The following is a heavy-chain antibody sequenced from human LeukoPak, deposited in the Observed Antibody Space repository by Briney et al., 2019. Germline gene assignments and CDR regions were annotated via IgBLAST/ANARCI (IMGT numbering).Heavy chain of an antibody. CDR1: GGPISNYY. Sequence: SETLSFTCTVSGGPISNYYWTWIRQSPGQGLEWIGYVYNSGITDYNPSLKSRLTISLDTSKNQFSLRLSSMTAADTAVYYCARSRGLAGAATVIDYWGQGTRVIVSS. D-gene: IGHD6-25*01. CDR2: VYNSGIT. V-gene: IGHV4-59*08. CDR3: ARSRGLAGAATVIDY. J-gene: IGHJ4*02.